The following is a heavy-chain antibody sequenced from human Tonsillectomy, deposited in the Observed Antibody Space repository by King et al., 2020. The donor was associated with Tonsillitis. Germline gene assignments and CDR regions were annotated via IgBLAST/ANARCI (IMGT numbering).Heavy chain of an antibody. CDR3: ARHSYDSSGLYYFDY. CDR1: GGSISSSSYY. J-gene: IGHJ4*02. D-gene: IGHD3-22*01. CDR2: IYYSGST. V-gene: IGHV4-39*01. Sequence: LPLQESGPGLVKPSETLSLTCTVSGGSISSSSYYWGWIRQPPGKGLEWIGSIYYSGSTYYNPSLKSRVTISVDTSKNQFSLKLSSVTAADTAVYYCARHSYDSSGLYYFDYWGQGTLVTVSS.